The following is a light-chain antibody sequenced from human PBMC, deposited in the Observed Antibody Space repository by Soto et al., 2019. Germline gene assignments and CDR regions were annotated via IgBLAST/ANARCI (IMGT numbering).Light chain of an antibody. Sequence: EIVLTQSPATLSLSPGERATLSCRASQSVSSYLAWYQKKPGQAPRLLIYDAFNRATGIPARCSGSGSGTDFTLTIGSVEREDFAVYYRQQRSNWITFGQWTRREIK. V-gene: IGKV3-11*01. CDR2: DAF. J-gene: IGKJ5*01. CDR1: QSVSSY. CDR3: QQRSNWIT.